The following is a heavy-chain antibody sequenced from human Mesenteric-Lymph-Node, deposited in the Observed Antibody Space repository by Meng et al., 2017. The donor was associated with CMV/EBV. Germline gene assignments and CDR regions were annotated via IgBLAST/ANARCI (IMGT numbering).Heavy chain of an antibody. J-gene: IGHJ6*02. CDR2: ISAYNGNT. CDR1: GYTFTSYG. Sequence: ASVKVSCKASGYTFTSYGISWVRQAPGQVFEWMGWISAYNGNTNYAQKLQGRVTMTTDTSTSTAYMELRSLRSDDTAVYYCARDLGTPQWVVYYYYAMDVWGQGTTVTVSS. CDR3: ARDLGTPQWVVYYYYAMDV. D-gene: IGHD6-19*01. V-gene: IGHV1-18*01.